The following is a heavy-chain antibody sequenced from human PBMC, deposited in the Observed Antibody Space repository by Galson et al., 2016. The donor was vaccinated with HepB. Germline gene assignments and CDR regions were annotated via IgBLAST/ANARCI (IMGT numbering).Heavy chain of an antibody. CDR3: AKDYIVGSTAAFFDY. D-gene: IGHD1-26*01. CDR2: ISRNSGSI. CDR1: GFIFDDYA. Sequence: SLRHSCAASGFIFDDYAMHWVRQAPGKGLEWVSGISRNSGSIDYADSVKGRFTISRDNTKNSLFLQMNSQRADDTALYYCAKDYIVGSTAAFFDYWGQGTLVTVSS. J-gene: IGHJ4*02. V-gene: IGHV3-9*01.